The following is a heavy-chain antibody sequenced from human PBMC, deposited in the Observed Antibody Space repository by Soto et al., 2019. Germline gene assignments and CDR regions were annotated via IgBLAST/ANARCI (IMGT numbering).Heavy chain of an antibody. J-gene: IGHJ6*02. V-gene: IGHV3-30*18. CDR1: GFTFSSYG. CDR2: ISYDGSNK. CDR3: AKVKGLWFGEQYGMDV. Sequence: PVGSLRLSCAASGFTFSSYGMHWVRQAPGKGLEWVAVISYDGSNKYYADSVKGRFTISRDNSKNTLYLQMNSLRAEDTAVYYCAKVKGLWFGEQYGMDVWGQGTTVTVSS. D-gene: IGHD3-10*01.